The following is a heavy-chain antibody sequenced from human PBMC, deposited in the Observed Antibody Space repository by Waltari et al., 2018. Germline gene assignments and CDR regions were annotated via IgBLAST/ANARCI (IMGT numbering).Heavy chain of an antibody. D-gene: IGHD3-10*01. CDR1: GFTFDDYA. Sequence: EVQLVESGGGLVQPGRSLRLSCAASGFTFDDYAMHWVRHAPGKGLEWVSGISWNSGSIGYADSVKGRFTISRDNAKNSLYLQMNSLRAEDTALYYCAKAVYGSVYYYYMDVWGKGTTVTVSS. J-gene: IGHJ6*03. V-gene: IGHV3-9*01. CDR2: ISWNSGSI. CDR3: AKAVYGSVYYYYMDV.